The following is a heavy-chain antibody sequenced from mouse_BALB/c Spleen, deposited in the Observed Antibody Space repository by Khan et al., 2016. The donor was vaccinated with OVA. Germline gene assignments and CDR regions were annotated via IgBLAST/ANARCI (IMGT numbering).Heavy chain of an antibody. J-gene: IGHJ3*01. CDR2: INTSTGEP. CDR1: GYTFTNYG. Sequence: QIQLVQSGPELKKPGETVKISCKASGYTFTNYGMNWVKQAPGKGLKWMGWINTSTGEPTYADDFKGRFAFSLETSASTAYLQINNLKNEDTATYFWARSNGNYWFAYWGQGTLVTVSA. CDR3: ARSNGNYWFAY. V-gene: IGHV9-3-1*01. D-gene: IGHD2-1*01.